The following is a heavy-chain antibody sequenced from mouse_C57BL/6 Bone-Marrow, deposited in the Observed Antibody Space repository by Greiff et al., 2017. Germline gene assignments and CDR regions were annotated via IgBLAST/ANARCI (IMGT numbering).Heavy chain of an antibody. CDR3: ARWLRRGGAVCAY. CDR2: INPGSGGT. J-gene: IGHJ3*01. V-gene: IGHV1-54*01. D-gene: IGHD2-2*01. CDR1: GYAFTNYL. Sequence: QVQLQQSGAELVRPGTSVKVSCKASGYAFTNYLIEWVKQRPGQGLEWIGVINPGSGGTNYNEKFKGKATLTADKSSSTAYMQLSRLTSEDSAVYFCARWLRRGGAVCAYWGQGTLVTVSA.